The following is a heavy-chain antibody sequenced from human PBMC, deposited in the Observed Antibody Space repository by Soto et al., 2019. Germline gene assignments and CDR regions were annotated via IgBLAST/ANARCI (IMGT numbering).Heavy chain of an antibody. Sequence: GWSLRLSCAASGFTFSSYGMHLVRQAPGKGLEWVAVISYDGSNKYYADSVKGRFTISRDNSKNTLYLQMNSLRAEGTAVYYCALRDGYNLEHDAFDIWGQGTMVTVS. D-gene: IGHD5-12*01. CDR2: ISYDGSNK. CDR1: GFTFSSYG. J-gene: IGHJ3*02. V-gene: IGHV3-30*03. CDR3: ALRDGYNLEHDAFDI.